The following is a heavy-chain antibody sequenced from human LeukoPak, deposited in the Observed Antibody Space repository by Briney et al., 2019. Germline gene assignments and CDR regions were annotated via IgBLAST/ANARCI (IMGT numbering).Heavy chain of an antibody. Sequence: KPSETLSLTCAVYGVSFGGYYWNWIRQPPGMGLEWIGEISHSGTTNYNPSLKSRVTISVDTPKNQFSLRLNSVTAADTAVYYCARASAYSTSSGVNLWGQGTLVTVSS. CDR2: ISHSGTT. CDR1: GVSFGGYY. J-gene: IGHJ5*02. CDR3: ARASAYSTSSGVNL. D-gene: IGHD6-6*01. V-gene: IGHV4-34*01.